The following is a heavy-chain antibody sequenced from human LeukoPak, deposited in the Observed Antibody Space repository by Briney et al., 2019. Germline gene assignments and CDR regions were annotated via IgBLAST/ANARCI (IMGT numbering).Heavy chain of an antibody. Sequence: QTLSLTCAISGDSVSSNSAAWNWIRQSPSRGLEWLGRTYYRSKWYNDYAVSVKSRITINPDTSKNQFSLQLNSVTPEDTAVYYCARDLPISLHRASDIWGQGTMVTVSS. CDR1: GDSVSSNSAA. CDR3: ARDLPISLHRASDI. CDR2: TYYRSKWYN. V-gene: IGHV6-1*01. D-gene: IGHD4-11*01. J-gene: IGHJ3*02.